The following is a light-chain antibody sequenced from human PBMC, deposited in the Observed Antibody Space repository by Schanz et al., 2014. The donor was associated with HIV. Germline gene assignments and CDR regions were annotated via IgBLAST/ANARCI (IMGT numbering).Light chain of an antibody. CDR1: QSVSDNY. CDR3: QQYNNWPSA. CDR2: DAS. V-gene: IGKV3D-20*02. J-gene: IGKJ5*01. Sequence: EIVLTQSPATLSLSPGERATLSCRASQSVSDNYLAWYQQRPGQAPRLLIYDASSRATGIPDRFSGSGSGTDFTLTIIRLEPEDFAVYYCQQYNNWPSAFGQGTRLEIK.